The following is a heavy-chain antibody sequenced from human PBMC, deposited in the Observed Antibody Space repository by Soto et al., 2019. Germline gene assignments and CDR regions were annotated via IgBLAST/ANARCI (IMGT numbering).Heavy chain of an antibody. CDR2: IYYSGST. CDR3: ARVWFEWPPTIFDP. Sequence: ASENLSLTCTVSGGAISSGDYYWSWIRQPPGKGLEWIGYIYYSGSTYYNPSLKSRVTISVDTSKNQFSLKLSSVTAADTAVYYCARVWFEWPPTIFDPWGQGTLVTVSS. CDR1: GGAISSGDYY. J-gene: IGHJ5*02. V-gene: IGHV4-30-4*01. D-gene: IGHD3-9*01.